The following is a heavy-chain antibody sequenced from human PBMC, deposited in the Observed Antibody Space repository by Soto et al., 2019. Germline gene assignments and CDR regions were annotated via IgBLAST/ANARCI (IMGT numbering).Heavy chain of an antibody. CDR1: GFTFTSSA. Sequence: QMQLVQSGPEVKKPGTSVKVSCKASGFTFTSSAVQWVRQARGQRLEWIGWIVVGSGNTNYAQKFQERVTITRDMSTSTAYMELSSLRSEDTAVYYCAKSIAAHSGYYYGMDVWGQGTTVTVSS. CDR2: IVVGSGNT. J-gene: IGHJ6*02. D-gene: IGHD6-6*01. CDR3: AKSIAAHSGYYYGMDV. V-gene: IGHV1-58*01.